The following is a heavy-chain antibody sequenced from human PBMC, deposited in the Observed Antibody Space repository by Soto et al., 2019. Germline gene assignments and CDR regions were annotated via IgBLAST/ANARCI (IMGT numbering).Heavy chain of an antibody. Sequence: GGSLRLSCAASGFTFSDYAMHWVRQAPGKGLEWVAFISYDGSLQYYADSLEGRFTTSRDNSQNTLYLQMNSLRPEDTAIYYCARDVPLGHWGQGALVTVSS. D-gene: IGHD3-16*01. CDR2: ISYDGSLQ. CDR1: GFTFSDYA. V-gene: IGHV3-30-3*01. CDR3: ARDVPLGH. J-gene: IGHJ4*02.